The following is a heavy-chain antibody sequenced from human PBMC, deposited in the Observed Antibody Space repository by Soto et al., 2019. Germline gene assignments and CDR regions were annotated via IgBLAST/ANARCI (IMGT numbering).Heavy chain of an antibody. CDR3: ATSYGSGYRAFDF. D-gene: IGHD3-10*01. Sequence: QVQLVQSGAEVKRPGSSVKVSCKASGDTFNFYSINWVRQAPGLGLEWMGRVNPILSMSNYAQRFQGRVTMTADKSTSTTYMELGGLRSEDTAIYYCATSYGSGYRAFDFWGQGALVTVSS. CDR1: GDTFNFYS. J-gene: IGHJ4*02. CDR2: VNPILSMS. V-gene: IGHV1-69*04.